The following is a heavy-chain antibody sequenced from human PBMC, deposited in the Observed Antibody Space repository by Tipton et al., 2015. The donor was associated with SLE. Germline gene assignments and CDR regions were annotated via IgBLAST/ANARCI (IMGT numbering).Heavy chain of an antibody. Sequence: SLRLSCAASGFSFSTYGMHWVRQAPGKGLEWVAGISYDGSKNYYGDSVKGRFTISRDDSKSTLYLQVNSLRPDDTAVYYCARDGRGGSEYFQHWGQGTPVTVSS. CDR1: GFSFSTYG. J-gene: IGHJ1*01. CDR2: ISYDGSKN. D-gene: IGHD1-26*01. V-gene: IGHV3-30*03. CDR3: ARDGRGGSEYFQH.